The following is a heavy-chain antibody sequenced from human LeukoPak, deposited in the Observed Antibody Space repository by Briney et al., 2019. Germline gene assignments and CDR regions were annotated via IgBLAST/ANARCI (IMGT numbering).Heavy chain of an antibody. CDR3: ARHRGYSYGYGHYYYYYMDV. J-gene: IGHJ6*03. CDR1: GGSISSYY. D-gene: IGHD5-18*01. CDR2: IYYSGST. V-gene: IGHV4-59*08. Sequence: SETLSLTCTVSGGSISSYYWSWIRQPPGKGLEWIGYIYYSGSTNYNPSLKSRVTISVDTSKNQFSLKLSSVTAADTAVYYCARHRGYSYGYGHYYYYYMDVWGKGTKVTISS.